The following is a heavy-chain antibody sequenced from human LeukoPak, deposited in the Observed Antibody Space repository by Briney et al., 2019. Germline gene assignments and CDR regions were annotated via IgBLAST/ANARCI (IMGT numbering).Heavy chain of an antibody. J-gene: IGHJ4*02. CDR3: ARVLRYSYGYSGLDY. V-gene: IGHV1-18*01. Sequence: ASVKVSCKASGYTFTSYGISWVRQAPGQGLEWMGWISAYNGNTNYAQKLQGRVTMTTDTSTSTAYIELRSLRSDDTAVYYCARVLRYSYGYSGLDYWGQGTLVTVSS. CDR1: GYTFTSYG. D-gene: IGHD5-18*01. CDR2: ISAYNGNT.